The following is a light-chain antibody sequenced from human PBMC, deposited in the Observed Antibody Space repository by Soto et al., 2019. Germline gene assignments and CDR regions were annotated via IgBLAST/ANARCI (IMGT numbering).Light chain of an antibody. CDR3: QQYNNWPWT. J-gene: IGKJ1*01. CDR1: QSISGT. V-gene: IGKV3-15*01. Sequence: VLTQSPATLSVSPGGRATLSCRASQSISGTLACYQQKPGQAPRLLIYGASTRATSFPARFSGSGSGTDFTLTISSLQSEDFAVYYCQQYNNWPWTFGQGTKVDIK. CDR2: GAS.